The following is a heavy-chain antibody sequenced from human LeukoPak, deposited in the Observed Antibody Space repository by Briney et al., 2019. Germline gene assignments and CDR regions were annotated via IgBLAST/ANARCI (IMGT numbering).Heavy chain of an antibody. J-gene: IGHJ3*02. V-gene: IGHV3-48*01. CDR3: ARDFHRYCYDCGDYYTTFDI. D-gene: IGHD3-22*01. Sequence: GGSLRLSCAASRFTFSDYYMTGVRQAPGKGLEWVSYISSSSSTIYYADSVKGQFTISRDNAKNSLYLQMNSLRADDTAVYYCARDFHRYCYDCGDYYTTFDIWGQGTMVTVSS. CDR2: ISSSSSTI. CDR1: RFTFSDYY.